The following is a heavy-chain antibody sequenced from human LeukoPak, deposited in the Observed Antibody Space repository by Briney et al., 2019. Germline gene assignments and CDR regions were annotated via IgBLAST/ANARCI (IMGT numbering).Heavy chain of an antibody. J-gene: IGHJ4*02. Sequence: GGSLRLSCTASRFTVSANYMSWVRQAPGKGLEWVSGIYSGGRTDYADSVKGRFTISRDSSKNTLYLQMNSLRAEDTAVYYCARVSSSGWYWNLAGAGDIWDYWGQGTLVTVSS. CDR3: ARVSSSGWYWNLAGAGDIWDY. V-gene: IGHV3-66*01. CDR1: RFTVSANY. CDR2: IYSGGRT. D-gene: IGHD6-19*01.